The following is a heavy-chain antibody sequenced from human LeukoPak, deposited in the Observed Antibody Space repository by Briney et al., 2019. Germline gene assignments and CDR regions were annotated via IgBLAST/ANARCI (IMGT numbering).Heavy chain of an antibody. CDR2: IWYDGSNK. CDR3: ARDEYDSSGYDGGGPYFDY. D-gene: IGHD3-22*01. V-gene: IGHV3-33*01. J-gene: IGHJ4*02. Sequence: GGSLRLSCAASGFTFSSYGMHWVRQAPGKGLEWVAVIWYDGSNKYYADSVKGRFTISRDKSKNTLYLQMNSLRAEDTAVYYCARDEYDSSGYDGGGPYFDYWGQGTLVTVSS. CDR1: GFTFSSYG.